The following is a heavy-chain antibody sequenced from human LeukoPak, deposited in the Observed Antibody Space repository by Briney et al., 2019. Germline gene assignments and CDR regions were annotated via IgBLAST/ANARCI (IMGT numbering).Heavy chain of an antibody. Sequence: GGSLRLSCAASGFTFSSYWMSWVRQAPGKGLEWVANIKQDGSEKYYVDSVKGRFTISRDNAKNSLYLQMNSLRAEDTALYYCAKGFSPGVSGMDVWGQGTTVTVSS. CDR3: AKGFSPGVSGMDV. CDR2: IKQDGSEK. V-gene: IGHV3-7*03. D-gene: IGHD3-3*01. J-gene: IGHJ6*02. CDR1: GFTFSSYW.